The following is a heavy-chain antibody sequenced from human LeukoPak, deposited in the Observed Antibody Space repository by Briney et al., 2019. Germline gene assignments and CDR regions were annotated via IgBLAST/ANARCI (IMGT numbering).Heavy chain of an antibody. Sequence: ASVKVSCKASGYTFTSYYMHWVRQAPGQGLEWMGIINPSGGSTSYAQKFQGRVTMTRDTSTSTVYMEPSSLRSEDTAVYYCARDRGYGDYVWLFYYWGQGTLVTVSS. J-gene: IGHJ4*02. CDR3: ARDRGYGDYVWLFYY. D-gene: IGHD4-17*01. V-gene: IGHV1-46*01. CDR2: INPSGGST. CDR1: GYTFTSYY.